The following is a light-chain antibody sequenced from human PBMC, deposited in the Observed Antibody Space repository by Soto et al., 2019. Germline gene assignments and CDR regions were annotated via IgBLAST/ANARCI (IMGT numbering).Light chain of an antibody. V-gene: IGKV3-11*01. CDR2: DTS. CDR3: QQRKHWPPLT. CDR1: QSVDIY. Sequence: EVVLTQSPATLSLSPGESATLSCRASQSVDIYLAWYQQKPGQAPRLLIYDTSNRAPGIPARFSGSGSGTDFTLTISSLEPEDFAVYYCQQRKHWPPLTFGGGTKVEIK. J-gene: IGKJ4*01.